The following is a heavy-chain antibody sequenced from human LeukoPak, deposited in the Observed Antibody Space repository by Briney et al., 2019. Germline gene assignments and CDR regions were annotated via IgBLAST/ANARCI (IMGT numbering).Heavy chain of an antibody. D-gene: IGHD2-2*01. CDR2: INHSGST. CDR3: ARFRGYCSSTSCSSSYYFDY. J-gene: IGHJ4*02. CDR1: GGSFSGYY. V-gene: IGHV4-34*01. Sequence: SETLSLTCAVYGGSFSGYYWSWIRQPPGKGLEWIGEINHSGSTNYNPSLKSRVTISVDTSKSQFSLKLSSVTAADTAVYYCARFRGYCSSTSCSSSYYFDYWGQGTLVTVSS.